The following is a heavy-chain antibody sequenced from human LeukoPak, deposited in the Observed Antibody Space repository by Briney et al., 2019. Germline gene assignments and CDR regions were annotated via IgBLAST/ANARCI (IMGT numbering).Heavy chain of an antibody. Sequence: SVKVSCKASGGTFSSYAISWVRQAPGQGLEWMGRIIPILGIANYAQKFQGRVTITADKSTSTAYMELSSLRSEDTAVYYCARGRRGYSYGYDYWGQGTLVTVSS. J-gene: IGHJ4*02. CDR3: ARGRRGYSYGYDY. CDR2: IIPILGIA. V-gene: IGHV1-69*04. CDR1: GGTFSSYA. D-gene: IGHD5-18*01.